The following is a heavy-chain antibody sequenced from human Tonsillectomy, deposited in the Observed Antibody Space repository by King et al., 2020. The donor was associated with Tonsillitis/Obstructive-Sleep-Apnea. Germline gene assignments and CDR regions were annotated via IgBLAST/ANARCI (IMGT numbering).Heavy chain of an antibody. D-gene: IGHD3-22*01. Sequence: VQLVESGGGLVQPGGSLRLSCAASGLTFTSYWMHWVRQAPGKGLVWVSRINSDGSSIAYADSVKGRFTISRDNAKNTLFLQMNSLRAEDTAVYYCVAPYDTSGYYHDCWGQGTLVTVST. CDR3: VAPYDTSGYYHDC. V-gene: IGHV3-74*01. CDR2: INSDGSSI. CDR1: GLTFTSYW. J-gene: IGHJ4*02.